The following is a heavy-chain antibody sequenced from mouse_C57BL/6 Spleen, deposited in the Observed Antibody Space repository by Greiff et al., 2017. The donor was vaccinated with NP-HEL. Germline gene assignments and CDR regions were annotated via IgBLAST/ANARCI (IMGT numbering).Heavy chain of an antibody. CDR3: TRGETTYGSSSYFDY. CDR2: ISSGGDYI. J-gene: IGHJ2*01. CDR1: GFTFSSYA. Sequence: DVQLVESGEGLVKPGGSLKLSCAASGFTFSSYAMSWVRQTPEKRLEWVAYISSGGDYIYYADTVKGRFTISRDNARNTLYLQMSSLKSEDTAMYYCTRGETTYGSSSYFDYWGQGTTLTVSA. D-gene: IGHD1-1*01. V-gene: IGHV5-9-1*02.